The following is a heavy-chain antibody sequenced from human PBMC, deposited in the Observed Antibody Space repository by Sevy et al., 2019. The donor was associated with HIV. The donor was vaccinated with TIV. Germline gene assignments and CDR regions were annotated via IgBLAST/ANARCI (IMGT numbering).Heavy chain of an antibody. CDR1: GFPFSYYW. J-gene: IGHJ5*02. V-gene: IGHV3-7*03. D-gene: IGHD6-19*01. CDR2: INQDESTK. CDR3: VADYSAGWAFGS. Sequence: GGSLRLSCAASGFPFSYYWMHWVRQAPGKGLEWVATINQDESTKFYVDSMKGRFTVSRDNAKNSLYLLMNSLRAEDMAIYYCVADYSAGWAFGSWGQGTLVTVSS.